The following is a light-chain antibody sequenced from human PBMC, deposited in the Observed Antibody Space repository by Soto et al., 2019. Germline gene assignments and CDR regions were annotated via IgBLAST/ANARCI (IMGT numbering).Light chain of an antibody. Sequence: DVVMTQTPLSLSFYPLQPASISCRSNQSLLHNNGYNYLDWYMQKPGQSPQLLIYLGSNRASGVPDRFSGSGSGTDFTLKISRVEAADVGVYYCMQALQSLTFGQGTRLEIK. CDR1: QSLLHNNGYNY. CDR3: MQALQSLT. V-gene: IGKV2-28*01. CDR2: LGS. J-gene: IGKJ5*01.